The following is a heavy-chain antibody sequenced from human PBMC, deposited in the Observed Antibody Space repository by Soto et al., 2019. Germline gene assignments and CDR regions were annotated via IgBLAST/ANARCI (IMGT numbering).Heavy chain of an antibody. CDR1: GGSISTRSSY. D-gene: IGHD4-17*01. J-gene: IGHJ4*02. Sequence: QLQLQESGPGLVKPSETLSLTCPVSGGSISTRSSYWGWIRQPPGKGLEWIGSIYYIGNTYDNPSLKSRVAISIDSAKARFSLYLNSVTTADTAVYYCGAQDYVAKRYNFETWGQGTMVTVSS. CDR2: IYYIGNT. V-gene: IGHV4-39*02. CDR3: GAQDYVAKRYNFET.